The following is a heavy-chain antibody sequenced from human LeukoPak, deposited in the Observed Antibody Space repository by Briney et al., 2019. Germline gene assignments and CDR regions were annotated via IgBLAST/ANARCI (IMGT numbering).Heavy chain of an antibody. CDR3: TTEFDYYGSGSYRDY. V-gene: IGHV3-15*01. Sequence: GGSLRLSCAASGFTFSNAWMSWVRQAPGKGLEWVGRIKSKTDGGTTDYAAPVKGRFTISRDDSKNTLYLQMNSLKTEDTAVYYCTTEFDYYGSGSYRDYWGQGNLVTVSS. J-gene: IGHJ4*02. CDR1: GFTFSNAW. CDR2: IKSKTDGGTT. D-gene: IGHD3-10*01.